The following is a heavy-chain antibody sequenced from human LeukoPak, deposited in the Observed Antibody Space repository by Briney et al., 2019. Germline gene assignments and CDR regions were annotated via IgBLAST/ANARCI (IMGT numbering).Heavy chain of an antibody. D-gene: IGHD2-2*01. CDR3: ARDDPDCSSTSCYGHFFDY. J-gene: IGHJ4*02. Sequence: PSETLSLTCTVSGGSISSSSYYWGWIRQPPGKGLEWIGSIYYSGSTYYNPSRKSRVTISVDTSKNQFSLKLSSVTAADTAVYYCARDDPDCSSTSCYGHFFDYWGQGTLVTVSS. CDR2: IYYSGST. V-gene: IGHV4-39*07. CDR1: GGSISSSSYY.